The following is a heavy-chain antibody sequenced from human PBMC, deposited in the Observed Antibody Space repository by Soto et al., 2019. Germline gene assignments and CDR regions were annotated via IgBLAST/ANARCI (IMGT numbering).Heavy chain of an antibody. CDR1: GYTFTSYD. V-gene: IGHV1-8*01. CDR2: MNPNSGNT. J-gene: IGHJ5*02. D-gene: IGHD6-13*01. CDR3: ARKDSSSWYVFDP. Sequence: ASVKVSCKASGYTFTSYDINWVRQATGQGLEWMGWMNPNSGNTGYAQKFQGRVTMTRNTSISTAYMELSSLRSEDTAVYYCARKDSSSWYVFDPWGQGTLVTVSS.